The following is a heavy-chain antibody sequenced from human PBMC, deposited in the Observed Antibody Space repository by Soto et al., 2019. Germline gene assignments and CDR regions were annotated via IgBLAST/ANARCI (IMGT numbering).Heavy chain of an antibody. CDR1: GYSFISHW. J-gene: IGHJ3*02. CDR3: ARHLYSGYGPDVFHI. V-gene: IGHV5-51*01. CDR2: IYPGDSDT. D-gene: IGHD5-12*01. Sequence: GSLQISCKASGYSFISHWIGWVRQMPGKGLEWMGIIYPGDSDTIYSPSFQGQVTISADKSINTAYLQWSSLKASDTAMYYCARHLYSGYGPDVFHIWGQGTMVTVSS.